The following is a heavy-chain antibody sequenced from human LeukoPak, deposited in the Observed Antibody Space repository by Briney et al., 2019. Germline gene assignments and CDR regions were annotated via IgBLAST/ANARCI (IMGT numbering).Heavy chain of an antibody. D-gene: IGHD3-10*01. CDR2: IYYSGST. Sequence: SETLSPTCTVSGGSISSYYWSWIRQPPGKGLEWLGYIYYSGSTNYNPSLKSRVTISVDTSKNQFSLKLSSVTAADTAVYFCAGPDYYGSGSHLSWGQGTLVTVSS. CDR1: GGSISSYY. V-gene: IGHV4-59*01. CDR3: AGPDYYGSGSHLS. J-gene: IGHJ5*02.